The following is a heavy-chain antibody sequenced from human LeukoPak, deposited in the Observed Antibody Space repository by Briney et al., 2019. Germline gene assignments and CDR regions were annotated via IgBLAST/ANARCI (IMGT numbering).Heavy chain of an antibody. CDR2: IYYSGST. D-gene: IGHD3-22*01. J-gene: IGHJ1*01. CDR3: ARVAVYYYDSSGYKYFQH. Sequence: SETLSLTCTVSGGSISSSSYYWGWIRQPPGKGLEWIGSIYYSGSTNYNPSLKSRVTISVDTSKNQFSLKLSSVTAADTAVYYCARVAVYYYDSSGYKYFQHWGQGTLVTVSS. V-gene: IGHV4-39*07. CDR1: GGSISSSSYY.